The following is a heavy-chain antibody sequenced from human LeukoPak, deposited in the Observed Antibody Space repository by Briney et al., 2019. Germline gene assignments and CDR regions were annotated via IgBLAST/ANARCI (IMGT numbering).Heavy chain of an antibody. J-gene: IGHJ5*02. V-gene: IGHV4-39*01. CDR2: IYYSGST. CDR3: AGAMIVVALFDP. CDR1: GGSISSSSYY. Sequence: PSETLSLTCTVSGGSISSSSYYWGWIRQPPGKGLEWIGSIYYSGSTYYNPSLKSRVTISVDTSNNQFSLKLSSVTAADTAVYYCAGAMIVVALFDPWGQGTLVTVSS. D-gene: IGHD3-22*01.